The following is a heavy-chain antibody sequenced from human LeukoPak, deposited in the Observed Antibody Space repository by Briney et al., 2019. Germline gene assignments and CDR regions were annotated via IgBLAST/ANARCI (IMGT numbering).Heavy chain of an antibody. CDR1: GYTFTSYY. CDR2: INPSGGST. CDR3: ARDRGIYYDSSGYYYIDY. J-gene: IGHJ4*02. D-gene: IGHD3-22*01. Sequence: ASVKVSCKASGYTFTSYYMHWVRQAPGQGLEWMGIINPSGGSTSYAQKFQGRVTMTRDTSTSTVYMELSNLRSEDTAVYYCARDRGIYYDSSGYYYIDYWGQGTLVTVSS. V-gene: IGHV1-46*01.